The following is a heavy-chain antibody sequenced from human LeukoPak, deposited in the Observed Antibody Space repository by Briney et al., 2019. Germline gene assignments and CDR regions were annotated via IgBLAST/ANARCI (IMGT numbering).Heavy chain of an antibody. D-gene: IGHD3-10*01. CDR1: GYSISSGYY. J-gene: IGHJ4*02. V-gene: IGHV4-38-2*01. Sequence: SETLSLTCAVSGYSISSGYYWGWIRQPPGKGLEWIGSIYHSGSTYYNPSLKSRVTISVDTSKNQFSLKLSSVTAADTAVYYCARGPYYGSGSYTYWGQGTLVTVSS. CDR2: IYHSGST. CDR3: ARGPYYGSGSYTY.